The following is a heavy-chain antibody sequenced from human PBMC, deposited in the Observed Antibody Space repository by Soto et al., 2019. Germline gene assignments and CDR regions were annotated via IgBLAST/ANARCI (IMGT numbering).Heavy chain of an antibody. V-gene: IGHV2-5*02. CDR3: EHRILRTVFGLVTTTKIYFDF. Sequence: QITLNESGPTVVKPAETLTLTCTFSGFSLTTSGVGVGWIRQSPGKAPEWLALIYWDDDKRYSASLKSRLTSTKHTSKNQVVLTMASVDPADTATYYCEHRILRTVFGLVTTTKIYFDFWGQGTLVVVSS. J-gene: IGHJ4*02. CDR2: IYWDDDK. CDR1: GFSLTTSGVG. D-gene: IGHD3-3*01.